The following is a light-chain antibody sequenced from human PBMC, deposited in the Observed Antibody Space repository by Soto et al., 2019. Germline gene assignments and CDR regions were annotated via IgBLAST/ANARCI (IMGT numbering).Light chain of an antibody. V-gene: IGKV1-5*03. J-gene: IGKJ4*01. Sequence: DIQMTQSPSALSASVGDRVTTTCRASQSISSWLAWYQQKPGKAPKLLIYKASSLESGVPSRFSGSGSGTEFTLTISSLQPDDFATYYCQQYNSYSLTFGGGTKVDIK. CDR2: KAS. CDR1: QSISSW. CDR3: QQYNSYSLT.